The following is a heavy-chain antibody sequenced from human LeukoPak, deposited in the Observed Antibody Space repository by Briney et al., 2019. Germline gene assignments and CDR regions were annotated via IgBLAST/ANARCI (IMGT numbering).Heavy chain of an antibody. CDR2: FDPEDGET. CDR1: VYTLTELS. D-gene: IGHD3-10*01. V-gene: IGHV1-24*01. Sequence: ASVNVSFKVSVYTLTELSMHWVRQAPGKGLAWMGGFDPEDGETIYAQKFQGRVTMTEDTSTDTAYMELSSLRSEDTAVYYCATVYYYGSGSYYNPLDYWGQGTLVTVSS. J-gene: IGHJ4*02. CDR3: ATVYYYGSGSYYNPLDY.